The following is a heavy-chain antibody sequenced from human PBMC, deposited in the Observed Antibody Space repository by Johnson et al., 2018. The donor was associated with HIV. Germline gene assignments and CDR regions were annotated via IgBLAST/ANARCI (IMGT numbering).Heavy chain of an antibody. CDR2: IKSDTDGGTT. D-gene: IGHD3-10*01. V-gene: IGHV3-15*01. J-gene: IGHJ3*02. CDR3: ASVLIWFGADDAFDI. Sequence: VQLVESGGGLVKPGESLRLSCVASEFTFSNAWMTWVRQAPGKGLEWVGRIKSDTDGGTTDYAAPVKGRFTISRDDSKSMVYLQMNSLRAEDTAVYYCASVLIWFGADDAFDIWGQGTLVTVSS. CDR1: EFTFSNAW.